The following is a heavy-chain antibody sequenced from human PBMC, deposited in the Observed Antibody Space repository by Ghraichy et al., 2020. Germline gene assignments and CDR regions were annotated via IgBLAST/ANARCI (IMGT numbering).Heavy chain of an antibody. Sequence: ASVKVSCKASGYTFTGYYMHWVRQAPGQGLEWMGWINPNSGGTNYAQKFQGRVTMTRDTSISTAYMELSRLRSDDTAVYYCARDSNWGVVPDYWGQGTLVTVSS. CDR3: ARDSNWGVVPDY. D-gene: IGHD7-27*01. V-gene: IGHV1-2*02. J-gene: IGHJ4*02. CDR2: INPNSGGT. CDR1: GYTFTGYY.